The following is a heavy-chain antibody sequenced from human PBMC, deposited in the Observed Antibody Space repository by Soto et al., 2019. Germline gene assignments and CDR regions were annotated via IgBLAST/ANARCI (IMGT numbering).Heavy chain of an antibody. D-gene: IGHD3-16*01. J-gene: IGHJ4*02. Sequence: VQLVESGGGVVQPGRSLRLSCAASGSTFSNYGMHWVRQAPGKGPEWVAVIWYDGSNKYYGESVKGRFSISRDNSMNTLYLDINSLRTEDTAVYYCARDGGSHGPSYFDSWGQGSLVIVSS. CDR1: GSTFSNYG. CDR2: IWYDGSNK. CDR3: ARDGGSHGPSYFDS. V-gene: IGHV3-33*01.